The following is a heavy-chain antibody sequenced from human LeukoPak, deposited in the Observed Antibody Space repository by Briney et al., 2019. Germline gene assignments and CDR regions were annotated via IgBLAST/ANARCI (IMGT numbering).Heavy chain of an antibody. V-gene: IGHV3-48*03. CDR1: GFTFSSFE. J-gene: IGHJ6*03. Sequence: GGSLRLSCAASGFTFSSFEMTWVRQAPGKGVEGVAYITGGGSTIYYADSVQGRLTISRDNAKNSLFLQMNSLRVEDTAVYYCARTTGYHYHMDVWGNGTTVTIS. CDR2: ITGGGSTI. CDR3: ARTTGYHYHMDV. D-gene: IGHD4-11*01.